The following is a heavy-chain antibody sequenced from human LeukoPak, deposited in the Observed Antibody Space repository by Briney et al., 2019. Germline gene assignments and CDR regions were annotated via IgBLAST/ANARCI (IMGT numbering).Heavy chain of an antibody. Sequence: GGSLRLSCAASGFTFSRFWMNWVRKPPGKGLEWVANIKQGGSEKNYVDSVKGRFTISRDDAQNSLFLQMNSLRAEDTALYYCVKSNGWLAVSWGPGTLVTVSS. J-gene: IGHJ4*02. CDR1: GFTFSRFW. CDR3: VKSNGWLAVS. D-gene: IGHD6-19*01. CDR2: IKQGGSEK. V-gene: IGHV3-7*01.